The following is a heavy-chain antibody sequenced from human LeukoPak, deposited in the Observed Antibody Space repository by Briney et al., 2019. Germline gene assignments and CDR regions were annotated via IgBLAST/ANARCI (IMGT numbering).Heavy chain of an antibody. CDR2: IKQDGSEK. D-gene: IGHD1-26*01. CDR1: GFTFSSYW. Sequence: GGSLRLSCAASGFTFSSYWMSWVSQAPGKGLEWVANIKQDGSEKYYVDSVKGRFTISRDNAKNSLYLQMNSLRAEDTAVYYCARVGATYYYYYMDVWGKGTTVTVSS. J-gene: IGHJ6*03. V-gene: IGHV3-7*01. CDR3: ARVGATYYYYYMDV.